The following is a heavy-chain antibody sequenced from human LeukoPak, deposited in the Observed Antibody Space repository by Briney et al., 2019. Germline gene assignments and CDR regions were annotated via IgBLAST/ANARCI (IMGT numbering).Heavy chain of an antibody. J-gene: IGHJ6*03. V-gene: IGHV4-59*01. CDR3: ARMYYYDTLYMDV. Sequence: PSETPSLPCTLSGGSSSNALRCVIPPPPGEGEWWIGYIYSSGSANYNPSLKSRLTISVDTSKNQFPLKLSSVTAADTAVYYCARMYYYDTLYMDVWGKGTTVTVSS. D-gene: IGHD3-22*01. CDR1: GGSSSNAL. CDR2: IYSSGSA.